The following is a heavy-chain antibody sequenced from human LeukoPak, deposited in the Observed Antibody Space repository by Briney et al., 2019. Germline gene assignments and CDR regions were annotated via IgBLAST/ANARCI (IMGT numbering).Heavy chain of an antibody. CDR2: IYPGDSET. Sequence: GESLKISCKASGYTFTNFWIGWVRQLPGKGLEWMGIIYPGDSETKYSPSFQGQVTISADKSINTAYLQWSSLKASDTAMYYCARQLTGTNFDYWGQGTLVTVSS. CDR3: ARQLTGTNFDY. V-gene: IGHV5-51*01. CDR1: GYTFTNFW. D-gene: IGHD1-7*01. J-gene: IGHJ4*02.